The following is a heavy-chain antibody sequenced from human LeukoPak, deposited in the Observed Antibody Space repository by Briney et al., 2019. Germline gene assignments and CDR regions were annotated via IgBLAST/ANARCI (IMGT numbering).Heavy chain of an antibody. V-gene: IGHV4-4*07. D-gene: IGHD4-17*01. CDR1: GGSISPYY. CDR2: IHSTGST. J-gene: IGHJ3*02. CDR3: ARGVGSFGDDPRDALDI. Sequence: SETLSLTCTVSGGSISPYYWSWLRQPAGKGLEWIGRIHSTGSTNYNPSLRGRVTMSVDMSKKQFSLRLTSVTAADTAVYFCARGVGSFGDDPRDALDIWGQGTMVTVSS.